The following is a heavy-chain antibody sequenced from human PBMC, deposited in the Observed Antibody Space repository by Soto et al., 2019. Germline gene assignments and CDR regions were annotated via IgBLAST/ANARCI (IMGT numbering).Heavy chain of an antibody. CDR2: INHSGST. J-gene: IGHJ4*02. Sequence: SETLSLTCAVYGGSFIGYYWSWIRQPPGKGLEWIGEINHSGSTNYNPSLKSRVTISVDTSKNQFSLKLSSVTAADTAVYYCARAYSSSFPDYWGQGTLVTVSS. CDR1: GGSFIGYY. D-gene: IGHD6-6*01. V-gene: IGHV4-34*01. CDR3: ARAYSSSFPDY.